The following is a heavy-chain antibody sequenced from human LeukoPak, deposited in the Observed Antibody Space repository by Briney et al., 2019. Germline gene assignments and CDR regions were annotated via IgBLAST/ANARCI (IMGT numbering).Heavy chain of an antibody. D-gene: IGHD3-10*01. Sequence: SETLSLTCAVYGGSFSGYYWSWIRQPPGKGLEWIGSIYYSGSTYYNPSLKSRVTISVDTSKNQFSLKLSSVTAADTAVYYCATTRYGSGSYYNYYYCMDVWGKGTTVTVSS. CDR2: IYYSGST. V-gene: IGHV4-34*01. CDR1: GGSFSGYY. J-gene: IGHJ6*03. CDR3: ATTRYGSGSYYNYYYCMDV.